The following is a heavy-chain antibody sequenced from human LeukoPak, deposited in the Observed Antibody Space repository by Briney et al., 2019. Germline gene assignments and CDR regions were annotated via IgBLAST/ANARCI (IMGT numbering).Heavy chain of an antibody. D-gene: IGHD3-22*01. CDR1: GYTFTSSD. CDR3: ARGKKDSSGYYFVY. V-gene: IGHV1-8*01. CDR2: MNPNSGNT. J-gene: IGHJ4*02. Sequence: ASVKVSCKTSGYTFTSSDINWVRQATGQGLGWMGWMNPNSGNTGYAQKFQGRVTMTRNTSISTAYMELSSLRSEDTALYYCARGKKDSSGYYFVYWGQGTLVTVSS.